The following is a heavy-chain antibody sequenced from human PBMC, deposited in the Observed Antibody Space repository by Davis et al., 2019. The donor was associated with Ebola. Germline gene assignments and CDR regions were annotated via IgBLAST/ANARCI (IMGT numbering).Heavy chain of an antibody. V-gene: IGHV3-7*03. Sequence: GESLKISCAASGFTFSSYWMSWVRQAPGKGLEWVANIKQDGSEKYYVDSVKGRFTISRHNSKNTLYLQMNSLRAEDTAVYYCARDSTAMVTWDHYGMDVWGQGTTVTVSS. CDR3: ARDSTAMVTWDHYGMDV. D-gene: IGHD5-18*01. CDR2: IKQDGSEK. J-gene: IGHJ6*02. CDR1: GFTFSSYW.